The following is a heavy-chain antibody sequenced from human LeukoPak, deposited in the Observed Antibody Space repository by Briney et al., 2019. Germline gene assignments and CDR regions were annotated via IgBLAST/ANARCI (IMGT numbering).Heavy chain of an antibody. CDR3: AREETQIYYYGSGSAFDF. V-gene: IGHV1-18*01. CDR1: GYTFTSYG. CDR2: ISAYNGNT. J-gene: IGHJ4*02. D-gene: IGHD3-10*01. Sequence: ASVKVSCKASGYTFTSYGISWVRQAPGQGLEWMGWISAYNGNTNYAQKLQGRVTMTTDTSTSTAYMELRSLRSDDTAVYYCAREETQIYYYGSGSAFDFWGQGTLVTVSS.